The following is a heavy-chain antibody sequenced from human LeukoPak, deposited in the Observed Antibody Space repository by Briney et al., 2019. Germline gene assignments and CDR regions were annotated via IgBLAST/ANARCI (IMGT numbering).Heavy chain of an antibody. J-gene: IGHJ6*04. Sequence: SETLSLTCAVSGYSISSGYYWGWIRQPPGKGLEWIGSIYHSGSTHYNPSLKSRVTISVDTSKNQFSLKLSSVTAADTAVYYCARIGELQPAYYYGMDVWGKGTTVTVSS. CDR1: GYSISSGYY. CDR3: ARIGELQPAYYYGMDV. V-gene: IGHV4-38-2*01. D-gene: IGHD3-10*01. CDR2: IYHSGST.